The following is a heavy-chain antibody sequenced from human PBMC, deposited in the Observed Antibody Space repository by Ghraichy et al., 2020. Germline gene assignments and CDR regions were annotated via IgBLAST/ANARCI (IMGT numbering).Heavy chain of an antibody. J-gene: IGHJ6*02. V-gene: IGHV3-48*02. CDR1: GFTFSSYS. CDR2: ISSRSRTI. Sequence: GESLRLSCAASGFTFSSYSMNWVRQAPGKGLEWVSYISSRSRTIYYADSVKGRLTISRDNAKNSLYLQMNSLRDEDTAVYYCARGVEGLALYYYYGMDVWGQGTTVTVSS. CDR3: ARGVEGLALYYYYGMDV.